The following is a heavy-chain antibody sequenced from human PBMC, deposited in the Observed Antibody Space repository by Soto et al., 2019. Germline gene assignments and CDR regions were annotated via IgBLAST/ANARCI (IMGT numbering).Heavy chain of an antibody. Sequence: ASVKVSCKTSGHTFTNFALSWVRQAPGQGLEWIGFVSANNGFTHFAQKFQGRVSVKTDTSTSTVYLDLRSLSSDDTAVYYCATGGAARHLDSWGQGTPVTVS. CDR2: VSANNGFT. V-gene: IGHV1-18*01. D-gene: IGHD6-6*01. CDR3: ATGGAARHLDS. CDR1: GHTFTNFA. J-gene: IGHJ5*01.